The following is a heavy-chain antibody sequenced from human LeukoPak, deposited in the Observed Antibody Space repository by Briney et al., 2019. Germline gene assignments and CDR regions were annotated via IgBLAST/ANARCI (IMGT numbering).Heavy chain of an antibody. V-gene: IGHV1-2*02. D-gene: IGHD2/OR15-2a*01. CDR2: INHNSGGT. Sequence: AVQVSCKASRYTFTGYYMHWLRPAAAQGVAWMGWINHNSGGTKYAQKFQGRVTMTRDTSMSTAYMELSRLSSDDTAVYYCARLLKYLAGPVWFDPWGQGTLVTVSS. J-gene: IGHJ5*02. CDR3: ARLLKYLAGPVWFDP. CDR1: RYTFTGYY.